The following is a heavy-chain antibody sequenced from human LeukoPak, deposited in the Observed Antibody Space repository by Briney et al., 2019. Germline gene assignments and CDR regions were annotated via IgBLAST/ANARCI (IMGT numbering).Heavy chain of an antibody. Sequence: PGGSLRLSCAASGFTFSSYVMHWVRQAPGKGLEWVAVTWYDGSNKYYADSVKGRFTISRDNSKNTLYLQMNSLRAEDTAVYYCARDMGEEKDAGFDIWGQGTMVTVSS. CDR1: GFTFSSYV. CDR2: TWYDGSNK. CDR3: ARDMGEEKDAGFDI. D-gene: IGHD1-26*01. V-gene: IGHV3-33*01. J-gene: IGHJ3*02.